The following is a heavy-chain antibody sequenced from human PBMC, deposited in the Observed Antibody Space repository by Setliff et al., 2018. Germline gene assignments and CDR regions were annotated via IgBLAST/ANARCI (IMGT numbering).Heavy chain of an antibody. V-gene: IGHV4-59*02. J-gene: IGHJ4*02. CDR3: ARGSGRGYSYGLFDY. CDR1: GGSVSTYY. Sequence: SETLSLTCTVSGGSVSTYYWSWLRQPPGKGLEWIGFIFYSGYTHYNPTLEGRATMSVDVSRDQFSLEVSSVTSSDTAVYFCARGSGRGYSYGLFDYWGPGSQVTVSS. D-gene: IGHD5-18*01. CDR2: IFYSGYT.